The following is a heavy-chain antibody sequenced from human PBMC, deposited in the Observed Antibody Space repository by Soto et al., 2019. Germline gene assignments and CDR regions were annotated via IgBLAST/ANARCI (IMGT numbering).Heavy chain of an antibody. J-gene: IGHJ4*02. CDR2: INYSGST. CDR1: GGSFSGYY. CDR3: AKGAEWRATSGIAGY. Sequence: LETLPLTCTVHGGSFSGYYWSWIRQPKGKGLEWIREINYSGSTNYNPSLKSRVTISLDTSKNQSSLKLTSVTPEDTAVYYCAKGAEWRATSGIAGYWGQATLVTVSS. D-gene: IGHD1-20*01. V-gene: IGHV4-34*01.